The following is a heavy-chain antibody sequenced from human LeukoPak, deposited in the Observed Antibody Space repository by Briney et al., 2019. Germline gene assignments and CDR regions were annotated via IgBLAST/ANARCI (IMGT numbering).Heavy chain of an antibody. CDR3: AKSGLNRFDY. V-gene: IGHV3-30*02. CDR2: IRYDGSNK. J-gene: IGHJ4*02. CDR1: GFNFRTYG. D-gene: IGHD2-15*01. Sequence: QSGGSLRLSCAASGFNFRTYGMHWVRQAPGKGLDWVAFIRYDGSNKYYADSVKGRFTISRDNSKNTLYLQMNSLRAEDTAVYYCAKSGLNRFDYWGQGTLVTVSS.